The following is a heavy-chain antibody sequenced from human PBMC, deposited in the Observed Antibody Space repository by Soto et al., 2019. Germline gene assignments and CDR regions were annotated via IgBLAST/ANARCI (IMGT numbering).Heavy chain of an antibody. CDR1: GYSISSGYY. Sequence: PSETLSLTCAVSGYSISSGYYWGWIRQPPGKGLEWIGSIYHSGSTYYNPSLKSRVTISVDTSKNQFSLKLSSVTAADTAVYYCAGTSHNIAAAGEFFDYWGPGTLVTVYS. CDR3: AGTSHNIAAAGEFFDY. D-gene: IGHD6-13*01. J-gene: IGHJ4*02. CDR2: IYHSGST. V-gene: IGHV4-38-2*01.